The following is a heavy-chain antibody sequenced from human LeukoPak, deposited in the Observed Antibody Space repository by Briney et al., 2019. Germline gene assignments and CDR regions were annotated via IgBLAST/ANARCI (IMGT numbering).Heavy chain of an antibody. Sequence: GGSLRLSCAASGFTFSSYSMNWVRQAPGKGLEWVSSISSSSSYIYYADSVKGRFTISRDNAKNSLYLQMNSLRAEDTAVYYRARSSSPNWFDPWGQGTLVTVSS. CDR1: GFTFSSYS. D-gene: IGHD6-13*01. J-gene: IGHJ5*02. CDR3: ARSSSPNWFDP. CDR2: ISSSSSYI. V-gene: IGHV3-21*01.